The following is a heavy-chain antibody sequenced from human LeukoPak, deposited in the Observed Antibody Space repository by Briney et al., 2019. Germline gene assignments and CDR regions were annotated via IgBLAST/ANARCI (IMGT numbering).Heavy chain of an antibody. D-gene: IGHD2-2*01. CDR2: LSGTGGST. J-gene: IGHJ4*02. Sequence: GGSLRLSCTASGFTFSSYAMNWVRQAPGKGLDWVSGLSGTGGSTYYADSVKGRFTISRDNSKNTLFLQMSSLRAEDTAVYYCAKEARYATSWVDCWGQGTLVTVSS. V-gene: IGHV3-23*01. CDR3: AKEARYATSWVDC. CDR1: GFTFSSYA.